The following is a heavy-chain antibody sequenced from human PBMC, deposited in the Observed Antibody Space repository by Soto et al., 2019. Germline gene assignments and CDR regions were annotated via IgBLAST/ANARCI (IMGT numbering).Heavy chain of an antibody. CDR2: ISYSAKT. J-gene: IGHJ4*02. D-gene: IGHD3-16*01. CDR1: GYSITSGFY. V-gene: IGHV4-38-2*01. CDR3: TRGAGAPWVRFDS. Sequence: PSETLSLTCGVSGYSITSGFYWGWVRQSPGKGLEWIGTISYSAKTFYNTSLASRFSMAVDSSKNQFSLRLTSVTAADTALYYCTRGAGAPWVRFDSWGRGILVTVSS.